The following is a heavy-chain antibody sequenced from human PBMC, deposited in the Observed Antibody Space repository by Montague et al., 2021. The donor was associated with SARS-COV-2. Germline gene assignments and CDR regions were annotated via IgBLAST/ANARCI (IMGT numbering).Heavy chain of an antibody. V-gene: IGHV4-39*01. CDR2: LEKNDST. CDR1: GVVVLRRRSA. CDR3: ARHARVSSGWHSPVPLFLDD. D-gene: IGHD6-19*01. Sequence: SETLSLTCTVSGVVVLRRRSAEHTSELQSHEHLECRLLLEKNDSTSYNPSLRSRVTMSADTALKRFSLTLGSVTATDTAVYYCARHARVSSGWHSPVPLFLDDGGQGAMVTVSS. J-gene: IGHJ4*02.